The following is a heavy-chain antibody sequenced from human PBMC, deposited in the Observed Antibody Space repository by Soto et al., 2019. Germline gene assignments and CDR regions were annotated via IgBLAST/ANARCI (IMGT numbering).Heavy chain of an antibody. CDR2: IYYSGST. J-gene: IGHJ4*02. D-gene: IGHD3-22*01. CDR3: ARELGFYYDREGYFDY. CDR1: GGSISSYY. Sequence: TLSLTCTVPGGSISSYYWSWIRQPPGKGLEWIGYIYYSGSTNYNPSLKSRVTISVDTSKNQFSLKLSSVTAADTAVYYCARELGFYYDREGYFDYWGQGTLVTVSS. V-gene: IGHV4-59*01.